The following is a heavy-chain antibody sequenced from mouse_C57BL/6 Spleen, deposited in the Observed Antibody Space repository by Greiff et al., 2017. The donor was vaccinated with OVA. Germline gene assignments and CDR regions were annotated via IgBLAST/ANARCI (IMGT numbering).Heavy chain of an antibody. CDR1: GYTFTDYE. D-gene: IGHD2-5*01. V-gene: IGHV1-15*01. J-gene: IGHJ3*01. CDR2: IDPETGGT. CDR3: TRVYYSNPWFAY. Sequence: QVQLQQSGAELVRPGASVTLSCKASGYTFTDYEMHWVKQTPVHGLEWIGAIDPETGGTAYNQKFKGKAILTADKSSSTAYMELRSLTAEDSAVDYCTRVYYSNPWFAYWGQGTLVTVSA.